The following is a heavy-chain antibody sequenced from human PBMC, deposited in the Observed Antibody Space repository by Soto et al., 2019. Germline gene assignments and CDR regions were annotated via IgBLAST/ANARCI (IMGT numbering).Heavy chain of an antibody. D-gene: IGHD2-2*01. CDR3: ARPQYLPDDVFDV. V-gene: IGHV3-74*01. CDR1: ELAFTNYC. Sequence: LRMWFASSELAFTNYCLKWVRQVPGKGLVWVSRISSDGSSTSHADSVKGRFTISRDNAKNTLYLQMSSLRAEDTAVYYCARPQYLPDDVFDVWGRGTAVTVSS. CDR2: ISSDGSST. J-gene: IGHJ3*01.